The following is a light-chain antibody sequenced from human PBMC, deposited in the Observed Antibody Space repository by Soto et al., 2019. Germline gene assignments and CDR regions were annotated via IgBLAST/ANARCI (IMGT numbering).Light chain of an antibody. CDR2: DVN. CDR1: SSDVSAYNY. V-gene: IGLV2-8*01. J-gene: IGLJ3*02. Sequence: QSALTQPPSASGSPGQSVTISCTGTSSDVSAYNYVSWYQQYKGKAPKLMLYDVNKRPAGVPHRFSCSKSGKTASLTVSGIQPEDDADYHCSSYAGSNIWVFGGGTRLTV. CDR3: SSYAGSNIWV.